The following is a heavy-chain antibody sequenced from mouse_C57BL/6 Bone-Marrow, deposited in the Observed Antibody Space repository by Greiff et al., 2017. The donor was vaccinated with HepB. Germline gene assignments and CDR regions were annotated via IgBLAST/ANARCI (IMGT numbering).Heavy chain of an antibody. J-gene: IGHJ2*01. CDR1: GYAFSSSW. CDR3: AKQAQRGY. D-gene: IGHD3-2*02. Sequence: VQLQQSGPELVKPGASVKISCKASGYAFSSSWMNWVKQRPGKGLEWIGRIYPGDGDTNYNGKFKGKATLTADKSSSTAYMQLSSLTSEDSAVYFCAKQAQRGYWGQGTTLTVSS. V-gene: IGHV1-82*01. CDR2: IYPGDGDT.